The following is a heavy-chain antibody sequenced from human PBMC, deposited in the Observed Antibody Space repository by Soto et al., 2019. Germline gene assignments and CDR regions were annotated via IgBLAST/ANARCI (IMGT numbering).Heavy chain of an antibody. D-gene: IGHD2-2*01. J-gene: IGHJ3*01. CDR1: GFTFSNFW. CDR3: ARAQLLPDDAFDA. CDR2: INGDGSST. Sequence: GSLRLSCAASGFTFSNFWMHWVRQAPGKGPVWVSRINGDGSSTSHADSVKGRFTISRDNAENTLFLQMSGLRAEDTAVYYCARAQLLPDDAFDAWGRGTVVTV. V-gene: IGHV3-74*01.